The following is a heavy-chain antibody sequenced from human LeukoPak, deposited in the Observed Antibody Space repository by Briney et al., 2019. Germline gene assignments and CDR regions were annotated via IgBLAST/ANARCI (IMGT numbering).Heavy chain of an antibody. J-gene: IGHJ4*02. CDR1: GFSLSTSGMC. D-gene: IGHD2-21*02. CDR3: ARIQYCGGDCYSTFDY. Sequence: SGPALVKPTQTLTLTCTFSGFSLSTSGMCVSWIRQPPGKALEWLARIDWDDDKYYSTSLKTRLTISKDTSKNQVVLTMTNMDPVDTATYYCARIQYCGGDCYSTFDYWGQGTLVTVSS. CDR2: IDWDDDK. V-gene: IGHV2-70*11.